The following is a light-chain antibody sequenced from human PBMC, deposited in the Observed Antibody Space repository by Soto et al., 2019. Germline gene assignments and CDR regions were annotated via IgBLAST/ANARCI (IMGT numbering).Light chain of an antibody. J-gene: IGKJ4*01. CDR1: QSISNY. CDR3: QQSYGTPFT. CDR2: AAS. V-gene: IGKV1-39*01. Sequence: DMEMTQSPSSLSAFVGDRVTITCRASQSISNYLNWYQHKPGKVPKLLIYAASSLQSGVPTRFSGSGSGTDFTLTINSLQPEDFATYYCQQSYGTPFTFGGGTKLEIK.